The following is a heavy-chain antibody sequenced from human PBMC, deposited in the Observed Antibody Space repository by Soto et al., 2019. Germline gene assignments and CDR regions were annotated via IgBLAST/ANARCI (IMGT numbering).Heavy chain of an antibody. D-gene: IGHD1-26*01. CDR3: ARIASVGYHFDY. CDR2: ISHTGNT. J-gene: IGHJ4*02. V-gene: IGHV4-59*01. CDR1: GGSMRSYY. Sequence: PSETLSLTCAVSGGSMRSYYWSWIRQSPGKGLEWIGFISHTGNTNYNPSVKSRVTMSVDTPRNQFSLRLSSVTPADTAIYYCARIASVGYHFDYWGQGTLVTVYS.